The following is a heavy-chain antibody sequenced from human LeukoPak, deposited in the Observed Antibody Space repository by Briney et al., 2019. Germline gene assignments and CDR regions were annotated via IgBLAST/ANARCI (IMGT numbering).Heavy chain of an antibody. CDR2: VYPGDSDT. CDR3: ARPRRNYLDY. Sequence: GESLKISCKGSGYSFSNYWIAWVRQMPGKGLQWMGSVYPGDSDTRYSPSFQGQVTISADKSFNTAYLQWSSLKASDTAIYYCARPRRNYLDYWGQGTLVTVSS. V-gene: IGHV5-51*01. J-gene: IGHJ4*02. CDR1: GYSFSNYW.